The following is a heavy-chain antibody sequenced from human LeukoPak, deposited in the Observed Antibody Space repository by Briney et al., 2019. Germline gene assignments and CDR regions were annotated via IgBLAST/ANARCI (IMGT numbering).Heavy chain of an antibody. V-gene: IGHV1-2*02. CDR2: INPNSGGT. J-gene: IGHJ4*02. CDR1: GYTFTGYY. CDR3: ARGKVAAIYYFDY. Sequence: EASVKVSCKASGYTFTGYYMHWVRQAPGQGLEWMGWINPNSGGTNYAQKFQGRVTMTRDTSISTAYMELSRLRSDDTAVYYCARGKVAAIYYFDYWGQGTLVTVFS. D-gene: IGHD2-15*01.